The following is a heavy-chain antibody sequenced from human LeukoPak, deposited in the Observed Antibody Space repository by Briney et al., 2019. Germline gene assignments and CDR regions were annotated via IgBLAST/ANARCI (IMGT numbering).Heavy chain of an antibody. Sequence: GGSLRLSCAASGFTFSSYSMNWVRQAPGKGLEWVSSISSSSSYIYYADSVKGRFTISRDNAKNSLYLQMNSLRAEDTAVYYCARDGVGYCSGGSCYSDCWGQGTLVTVSS. CDR2: ISSSSSYI. CDR3: ARDGVGYCSGGSCYSDC. CDR1: GFTFSSYS. V-gene: IGHV3-21*01. J-gene: IGHJ4*02. D-gene: IGHD2-15*01.